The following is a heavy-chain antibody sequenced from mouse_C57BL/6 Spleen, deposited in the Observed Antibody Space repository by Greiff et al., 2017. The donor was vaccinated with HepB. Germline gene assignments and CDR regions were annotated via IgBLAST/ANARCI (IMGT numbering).Heavy chain of an antibody. CDR1: GYAFSSYW. CDR3: ARLDDYVAMDY. V-gene: IGHV1-80*01. Sequence: VQLQQSGAELVKPGASVKISCKASGYAFSSYWMNWVKQRPGKGLEWIGQIYPGDGDTNYNGKFKGKATLTADKSSSTAYMQLSSLTSEDSAVYFGARLDDYVAMDYWGQGTSVTVSS. J-gene: IGHJ4*01. CDR2: IYPGDGDT.